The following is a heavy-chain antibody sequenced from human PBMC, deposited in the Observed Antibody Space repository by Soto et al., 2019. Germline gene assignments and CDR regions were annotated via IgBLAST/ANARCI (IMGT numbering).Heavy chain of an antibody. D-gene: IGHD3-22*01. J-gene: IGHJ4*02. CDR1: GGPFSGYY. CDR3: ARGPLAFAYYYDSSGYFDY. Sequence: KPSETLSLTCAVYGGPFSGYYWSWIRHPPGKGLEWIGEINHSGSTNYNPSLKSRVTISVDTSKNQFSLKLSSVTAADTAVYYCARGPLAFAYYYDSSGYFDYWGQGTLVTVSS. V-gene: IGHV4-34*01. CDR2: INHSGST.